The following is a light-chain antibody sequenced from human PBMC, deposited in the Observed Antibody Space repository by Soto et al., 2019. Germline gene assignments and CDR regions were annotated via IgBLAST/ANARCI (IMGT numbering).Light chain of an antibody. CDR1: QSLLHSNGYNY. V-gene: IGKV2-28*01. CDR2: LGS. Sequence: DLVMTQSPLSLPVTPGEPASISCRSSQSLLHSNGYNYLDWYLQKPGQSPQLLIYLGSNRASGVPHRFSGSGSGTDFTLKISRVEAEDVGVYYCMQTLQTTWTFGQGTKVEIK. CDR3: MQTLQTTWT. J-gene: IGKJ1*01.